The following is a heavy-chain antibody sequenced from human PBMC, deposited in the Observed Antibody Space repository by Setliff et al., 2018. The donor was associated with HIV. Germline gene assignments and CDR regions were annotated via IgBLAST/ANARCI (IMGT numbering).Heavy chain of an antibody. CDR3: ERVPERSSWFSGGHDAFDI. CDR1: GYSFARYG. J-gene: IGHJ3*02. D-gene: IGHD3-10*01. Sequence: ASVKVSCKASGYSFARYGMSWVRQAPGQGLEWMGWISGFNGNTKYAQSFQDRVAMTTETATSTAYMEMRSLRSDDTAVYFRERVPERSSWFSGGHDAFDIWGQGTMVTVSS. CDR2: ISGFNGNT. V-gene: IGHV1-18*01.